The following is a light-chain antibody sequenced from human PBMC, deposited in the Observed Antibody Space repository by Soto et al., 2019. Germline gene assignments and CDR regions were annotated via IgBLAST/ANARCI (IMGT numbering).Light chain of an antibody. V-gene: IGLV2-14*01. CDR1: NSDVGGYNY. CDR3: SSYTISNTALWV. CDR2: EVS. Sequence: QSVLTQPASVSGSPGQSITISCTGTNSDVGGYNYVSWYQQHPGKAPKLMIYEVSNRPSGVSNRLSGSKSGNTASLTISGRQAEDDDDYYCSSYTISNTALWVFGGGTKLTVL. J-gene: IGLJ3*02.